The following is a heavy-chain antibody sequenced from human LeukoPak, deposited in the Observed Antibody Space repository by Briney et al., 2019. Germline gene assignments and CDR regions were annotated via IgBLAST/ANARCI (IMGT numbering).Heavy chain of an antibody. CDR3: ARKSVVRGLY. V-gene: IGHV4-34*01. CDR1: GGSFSGYY. J-gene: IGHJ4*02. CDR2: INHSGST. Sequence: SETLSLTCAVYGGSFSGYYWSWIRQPPGKGLEWIGEINHSGSTNYNPSLKSRVTISVDTSKNQFSLKLSSVTAADTAVYYCARKSVVRGLYWGQGTLVTVSS. D-gene: IGHD3-10*01.